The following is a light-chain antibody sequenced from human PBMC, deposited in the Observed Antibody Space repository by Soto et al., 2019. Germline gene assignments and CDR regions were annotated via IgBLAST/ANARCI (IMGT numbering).Light chain of an antibody. CDR1: SSDVGGYIF. Sequence: QSALTQPASVSGSPRPSITISCTGTSSDVGGYIFVSWYQQYPGKAPKLMIYDVSNRPSGVSNRFSGSKSGNTASLTISGLQAEDEADYYCSSYSSSGTPEVFGTGTKVTVL. V-gene: IGLV2-14*01. CDR3: SSYSSSGTPEV. CDR2: DVS. J-gene: IGLJ1*01.